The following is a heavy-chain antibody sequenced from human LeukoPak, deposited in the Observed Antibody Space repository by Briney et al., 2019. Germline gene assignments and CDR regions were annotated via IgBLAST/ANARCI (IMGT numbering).Heavy chain of an antibody. J-gene: IGHJ4*02. CDR1: GFTFSSYW. D-gene: IGHD5-18*01. CDR2: ISGSGSNT. V-gene: IGHV3-23*01. Sequence: GGSLRLSCAASGFTFSSYWMSWVRQAPGQGLEWVSTISGSGSNTYFVDSVKGRFTISRDNSKNNLYLQMNRLRADDTAVYYCAKRSYGYCDYWGQGTLVTVSS. CDR3: AKRSYGYCDY.